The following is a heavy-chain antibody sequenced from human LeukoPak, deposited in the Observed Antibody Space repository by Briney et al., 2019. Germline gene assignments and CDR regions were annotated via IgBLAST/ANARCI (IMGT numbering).Heavy chain of an antibody. J-gene: IGHJ4*02. D-gene: IGHD1-7*01. CDR2: ISGSGGST. CDR3: AKDRSGITGTLDY. Sequence: GGSLRLSCAASGFTFTSYAMSWVRQAPGKGLEWVSAISGSGGSTYYADSVKGRFTISRDNSKNTLYLQMNSLRAEDTAVYYCAKDRSGITGTLDYWGQGTLVTVSS. V-gene: IGHV3-23*01. CDR1: GFTFTSYA.